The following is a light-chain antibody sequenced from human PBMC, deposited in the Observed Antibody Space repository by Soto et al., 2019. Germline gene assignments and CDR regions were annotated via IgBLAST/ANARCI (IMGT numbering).Light chain of an antibody. Sequence: QSALTQLASVSASPGQSISISCTGSSSDVGGYNYVSWYQQLPGKAPKLMIFEVTNRPSGVSNRFSGSKSGNTASLTISGLQAEDEADYFCSSYTIRSTLVFGTGTKVTVL. CDR1: SSDVGGYNY. CDR3: SSYTIRSTLV. CDR2: EVT. V-gene: IGLV2-14*01. J-gene: IGLJ1*01.